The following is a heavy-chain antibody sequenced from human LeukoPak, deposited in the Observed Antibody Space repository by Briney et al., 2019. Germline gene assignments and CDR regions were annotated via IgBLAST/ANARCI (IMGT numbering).Heavy chain of an antibody. Sequence: GGSLRLSCAASGLHFSGTAVSWVRQAPGKGLEWVSAISHDGMNAYYADSVKGRFTISRDNSKKTVSLEMSSLTAADTGVYYCAKDGAQYSSGPECDPRGQGALVTVSS. CDR1: GLHFSGTA. D-gene: IGHD6-19*01. CDR3: AKDGAQYSSGPECDP. J-gene: IGHJ5*02. CDR2: ISHDGMNA. V-gene: IGHV3-23*01.